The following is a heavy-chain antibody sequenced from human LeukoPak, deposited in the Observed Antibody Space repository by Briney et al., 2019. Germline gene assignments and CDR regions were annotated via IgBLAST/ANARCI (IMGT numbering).Heavy chain of an antibody. D-gene: IGHD3-10*01. CDR1: GFTFSSYS. CDR3: ARDLSGRYAFDI. Sequence: GGSLRLSCAASGFTFSSYSMIWVRQAPGKGLEWVSYISSSSSTIYYADSVKGRFTISRDNAKNSLCLQMNSLRDEDTAVYYCARDLSGRYAFDIWGQGTMVTVSS. J-gene: IGHJ3*02. CDR2: ISSSSSTI. V-gene: IGHV3-48*02.